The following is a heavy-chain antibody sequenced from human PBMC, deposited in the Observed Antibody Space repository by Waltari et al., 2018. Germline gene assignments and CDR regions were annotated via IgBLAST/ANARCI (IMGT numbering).Heavy chain of an antibody. Sequence: QVQLAQSGAEVKKPGSSVKVSCTASGGPFRIYVIVWVRQVAGHGLEWVGKIDPIPGTAKYSQTFQGRVTLSADTSTNTAYMELNSLTSEDTAVYYCARILMVVGDSSGMDAWGQGTAVTVAS. CDR1: GGPFRIYV. J-gene: IGHJ6*02. CDR3: ARILMVVGDSSGMDA. V-gene: IGHV1-69*04. CDR2: IDPIPGTA. D-gene: IGHD2-15*01.